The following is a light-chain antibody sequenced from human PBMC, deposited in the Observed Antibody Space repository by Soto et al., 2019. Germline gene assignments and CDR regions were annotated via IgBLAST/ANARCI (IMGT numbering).Light chain of an antibody. CDR2: EVS. V-gene: IGLV2-8*01. Sequence: QSALTQPPSASGSPGQSVTISCTGTSSDVGSYNYVSWYQQHPGKAPKLMIYEVSKRPSGVPDRFSGSKSGNTASLTVSGLQAEDEADYYCGSYAGSITVFGTGTKLT. J-gene: IGLJ1*01. CDR1: SSDVGSYNY. CDR3: GSYAGSITV.